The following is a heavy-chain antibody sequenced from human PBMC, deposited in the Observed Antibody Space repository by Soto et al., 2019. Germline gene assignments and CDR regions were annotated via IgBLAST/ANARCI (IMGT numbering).Heavy chain of an antibody. V-gene: IGHV4-39*01. D-gene: IGHD3-16*02. Sequence: SETLSLTCTVSGGSISSSSYYWGWIRQPPGKGLEWIGSIYYSGSTYYNPSLKSRVTISVDTSKNQFSLKLSSVTAADTAAYSCARGPVVWGGQLTYTHNWFDPWGQGKLVNVS. CDR2: IYYSGST. CDR3: ARGPVVWGGQLTYTHNWFDP. CDR1: GGSISSSSYY. J-gene: IGHJ5*02.